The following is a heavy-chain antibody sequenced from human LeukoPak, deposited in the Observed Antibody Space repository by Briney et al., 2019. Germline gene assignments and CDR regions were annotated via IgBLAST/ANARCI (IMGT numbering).Heavy chain of an antibody. Sequence: GGSLRLSCAASGITFDDYDLHWVRQPPGKGLEWVAGLSWNSVDVGYAGPVKGRFTISRDNVKNSLYLQMSGLTTEDTALYYCVKGGEEGGFFDYWGQGTLVIVSS. V-gene: IGHV3-9*01. CDR1: GITFDDYD. J-gene: IGHJ4*02. CDR3: VKGGEEGGFFDY. CDR2: LSWNSVDV. D-gene: IGHD3-10*01.